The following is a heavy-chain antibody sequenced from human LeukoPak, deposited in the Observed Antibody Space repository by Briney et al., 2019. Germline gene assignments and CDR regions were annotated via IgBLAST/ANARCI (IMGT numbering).Heavy chain of an antibody. V-gene: IGHV1-18*01. CDR2: ISAYNGNT. CDR1: GYTFTSYG. D-gene: IGHD1-26*01. Sequence: ASVKVSCKASGYTFTSYGISWVRQAPGQGLEWMGWISAYNGNTNYAQKLQGRVTTTTDTSTSTAYMELRSLRSDDTAVYYCARDLNIVGAPFYWGQGTLVTVSS. CDR3: ARDLNIVGAPFY. J-gene: IGHJ4*02.